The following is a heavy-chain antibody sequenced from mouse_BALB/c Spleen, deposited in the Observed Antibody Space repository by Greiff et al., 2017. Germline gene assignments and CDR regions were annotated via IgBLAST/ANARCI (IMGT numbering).Heavy chain of an antibody. CDR2: INPYNGDT. D-gene: IGHD2-14*01. CDR3: GRGIYYRYDLNWYFDV. CDR1: GYSFTGYF. Sequence: EVQGVESGPELVKPGASVKISCKASGYSFTGYFMNWVKQSHGKSLEWIGRINPYNGDTFYNQKFKGKATLTVDKSSSTAHMELLSLTSEDSAVYYCGRGIYYRYDLNWYFDVWGAGTTVTVSS. J-gene: IGHJ1*01. V-gene: IGHV1-37*01.